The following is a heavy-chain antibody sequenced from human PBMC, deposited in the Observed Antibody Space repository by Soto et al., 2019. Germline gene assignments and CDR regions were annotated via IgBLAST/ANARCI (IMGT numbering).Heavy chain of an antibody. Sequence: QVQLVQSGAEVKKPGASVKVSCKASGYTFTDYYVHWVRQAPGQGLEWMGWINPNSGVTNYAQKFQGWVTLTRDTSVSTAYMELNRLKSDDTAVFFCARRVSGWSPFDLWGQGTLVTVSS. CDR3: ARRVSGWSPFDL. D-gene: IGHD6-19*01. CDR2: INPNSGVT. V-gene: IGHV1-2*04. J-gene: IGHJ4*02. CDR1: GYTFTDYY.